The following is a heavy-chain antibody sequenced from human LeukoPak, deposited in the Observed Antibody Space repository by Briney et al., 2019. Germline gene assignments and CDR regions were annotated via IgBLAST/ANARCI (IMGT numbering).Heavy chain of an antibody. CDR3: ARHMDPDYGDKKLFEY. J-gene: IGHJ4*02. Sequence: GGSLKLSCAASGFTLSDSAMHWVRQTSDKGLEWVGRIRSKTNSYATEYAASVKGRFTISRDDSKNTVYLQLNSLKTEDTAVYYCARHMDPDYGDKKLFEYWGLGNQVTVSS. D-gene: IGHD4-23*01. CDR2: IRSKTNSYAT. V-gene: IGHV3-73*01. CDR1: GFTLSDSA.